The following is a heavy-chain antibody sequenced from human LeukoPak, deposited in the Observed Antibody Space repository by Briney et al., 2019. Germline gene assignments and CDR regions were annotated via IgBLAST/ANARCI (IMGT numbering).Heavy chain of an antibody. CDR1: GFTFSSYA. Sequence: PGRSLRLSCAASGFTFSSYAMHWVRQAPGKGLEWVAVISYDGSNKYYADSVKGRFTISRDNAKNSLYLQMNSLRDEDTAMYYCARDWGLHESRYFDSWGQGTLVTVSS. CDR2: ISYDGSNK. D-gene: IGHD4-11*01. CDR3: ARDWGLHESRYFDS. V-gene: IGHV3-30-3*01. J-gene: IGHJ4*02.